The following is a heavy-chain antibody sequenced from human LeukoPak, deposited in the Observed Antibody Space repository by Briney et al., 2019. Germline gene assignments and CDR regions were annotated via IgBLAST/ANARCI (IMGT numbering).Heavy chain of an antibody. CDR1: GGSFSGYY. CDR3: ARKNSSGWPYYYYGMDV. Sequence: SETLSLTCAVYGGSFSGYYWSWIRQPPGKGLEWIGEINHSGSTNYNPSLKSRVTMSVDTSKNQFSLKLSSVTAADTAVYYCARKNSSGWPYYYYGMDVWGQGTTVTVSS. J-gene: IGHJ6*02. V-gene: IGHV4-34*01. CDR2: INHSGST. D-gene: IGHD6-19*01.